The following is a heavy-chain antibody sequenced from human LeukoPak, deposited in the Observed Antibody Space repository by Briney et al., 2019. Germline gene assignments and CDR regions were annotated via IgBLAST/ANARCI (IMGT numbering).Heavy chain of an antibody. CDR1: GFTFSSYA. J-gene: IGHJ4*02. CDR3: AKSGDSSGYYFYYFDN. V-gene: IGHV3-23*01. CDR2: ISGSGGTT. D-gene: IGHD3-22*01. Sequence: GGSLRLSCAAPGFTFSSYAMSWVRQAPGKGLEWVSAISGSGGTTYYADSVKGRFTISRDNSKNTLYLQMDSLRAEDTAVYYCAKSGDSSGYYFYYFDNWGQGTLVTVSS.